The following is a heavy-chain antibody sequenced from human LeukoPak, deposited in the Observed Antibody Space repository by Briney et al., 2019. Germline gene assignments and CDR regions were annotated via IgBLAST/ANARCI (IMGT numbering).Heavy chain of an antibody. J-gene: IGHJ6*03. CDR2: IQYDESER. Sequence: GGSLRLSCAASGIIFSNYGMHWVRQAPGKGQQWVAFIQYDESERFYADSVKGRFTISRDNSENTVHLQMNSLRAEDTALYHCARQMMESPHYYYMDIWGKGTSVTVSS. D-gene: IGHD3-16*01. V-gene: IGHV3-30*02. CDR1: GIIFSNYG. CDR3: ARQMMESPHYYYMDI.